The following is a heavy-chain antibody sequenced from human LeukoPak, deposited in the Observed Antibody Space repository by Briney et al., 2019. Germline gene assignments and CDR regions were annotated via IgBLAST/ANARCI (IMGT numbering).Heavy chain of an antibody. Sequence: GASVKVSCKASGGTFSSYAISWVRQAPGQGLEWMGRIIPIFGIANYAQKFQGRVTITADKSTSTAHMELSSLRSEDTAVYYCARVSCSSTSCLLSKPYNWFDPWGQGTLVTVSS. J-gene: IGHJ5*02. CDR3: ARVSCSSTSCLLSKPYNWFDP. D-gene: IGHD2-2*01. CDR2: IIPIFGIA. CDR1: GGTFSSYA. V-gene: IGHV1-69*04.